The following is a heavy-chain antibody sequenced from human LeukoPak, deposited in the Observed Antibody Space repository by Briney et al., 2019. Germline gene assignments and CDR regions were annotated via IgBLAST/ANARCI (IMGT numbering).Heavy chain of an antibody. CDR3: ARAHTAHDFWSGYPF. CDR2: ISSSSSYI. CDR1: GFTFSSFS. Sequence: GGSLRLSCAASGFTFSSFSMNWVRQAPGKGLEWVSSISSSSSYIYYADSVKGRFTISRDNSKNTLYLQMNSLRVEDTAVYYCARAHTAHDFWSGYPFWGQGTLVTVSS. V-gene: IGHV3-21*01. J-gene: IGHJ4*02. D-gene: IGHD3-3*01.